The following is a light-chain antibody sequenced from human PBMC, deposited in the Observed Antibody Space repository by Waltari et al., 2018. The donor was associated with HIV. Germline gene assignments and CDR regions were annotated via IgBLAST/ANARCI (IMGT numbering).Light chain of an antibody. CDR1: SGYSNHA. CDR2: INSDGSH. Sequence: QVVLTQSPSASASLGASVKLTCTLSSGYSNHAIACPQQQSEKGPRYLMKINSDGSHNKGDGIPDRFSGSSSGAERYLTISSLQSEDEADYYCLTWDTGIGVFGGGTKLTVL. CDR3: LTWDTGIGV. J-gene: IGLJ2*01. V-gene: IGLV4-69*01.